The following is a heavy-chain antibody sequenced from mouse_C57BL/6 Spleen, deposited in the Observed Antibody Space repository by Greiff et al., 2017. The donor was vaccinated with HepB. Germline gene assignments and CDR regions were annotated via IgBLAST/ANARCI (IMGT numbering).Heavy chain of an antibody. D-gene: IGHD1-1*01. Sequence: EVHLVESGPELVKPGASVKMSCKASGYTFTDYNMHWVKQSHGKSLEWIGYINPNNGGTSYNQKFKGKATLTVNKSSSTAYMELRSLTSEDSAVYYCARVTTVVSWYFDVWGTGTTVTVSS. V-gene: IGHV1-22*01. CDR2: INPNNGGT. CDR1: GYTFTDYN. CDR3: ARVTTVVSWYFDV. J-gene: IGHJ1*03.